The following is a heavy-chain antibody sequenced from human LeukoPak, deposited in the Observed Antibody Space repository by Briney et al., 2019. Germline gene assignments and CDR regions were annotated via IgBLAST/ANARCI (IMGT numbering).Heavy chain of an antibody. J-gene: IGHJ6*03. CDR2: IIPIFGTA. CDR1: GGTFSSYA. CDR3: ARTDLDCSSTSCYTSGSRWPYYYYYMDV. Sequence: SVKVSCKASGGTFSSYAISWVRQAPGQGLEWMGGIIPIFGTANYAQKFQGRVTMTADESTSTAYMELSSLRSEDTAVYYCARTDLDCSSTSCYTSGSRWPYYYYYMDVWGKGTTVTVSS. V-gene: IGHV1-69*01. D-gene: IGHD2-2*02.